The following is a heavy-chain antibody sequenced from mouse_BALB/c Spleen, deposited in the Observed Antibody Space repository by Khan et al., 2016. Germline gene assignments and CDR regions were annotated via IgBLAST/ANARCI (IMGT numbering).Heavy chain of an antibody. V-gene: IGHV1S135*01. Sequence: VQLKQSGPELMKPGASVKISCKASGYSFTSYYMHWVKQSHGKSLEWIGYIDPCNGGTRYKQKFKGKATLTVDKSSSTAYMHLSSLKSEDSAVYCCACSTPSFYAMDYWGQGTSVTVSS. CDR1: GYSFTSYY. J-gene: IGHJ4*01. CDR3: ACSTPSFYAMDY. CDR2: IDPCNGGT. D-gene: IGHD1-1*01.